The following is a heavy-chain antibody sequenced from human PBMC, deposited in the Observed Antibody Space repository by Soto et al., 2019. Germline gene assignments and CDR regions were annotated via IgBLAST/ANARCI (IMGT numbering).Heavy chain of an antibody. CDR3: AKGTVDYVSWYFDL. J-gene: IGHJ2*01. CDR2: LSWYSDNI. CDR1: GFIFADYA. V-gene: IGHV3-9*01. D-gene: IGHD3-16*01. Sequence: EVQLVDSGGGLVQPGRSLRLSCADSGFIFADYAMHWVRQAPGKGLEWVSGLSWYSDNIGYADSVKGRFTISRDNAENYLYLQMNSLSTEDTALYYCAKGTVDYVSWYFDLWGGGNLVTVSS.